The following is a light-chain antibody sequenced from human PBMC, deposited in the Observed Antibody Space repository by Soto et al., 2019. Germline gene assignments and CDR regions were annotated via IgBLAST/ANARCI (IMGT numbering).Light chain of an antibody. CDR2: GAS. V-gene: IGKV3-20*01. J-gene: IGKJ1*01. Sequence: PEERATLSCRASQSVSSYYLAWYQQKPGQAPRLLIYGASTRATGIPDRFSGSGSGTDFTLTITRLEPEDCALYYCQQSPVTFGQGTKVDIK. CDR3: QQSPVT. CDR1: QSVSSYY.